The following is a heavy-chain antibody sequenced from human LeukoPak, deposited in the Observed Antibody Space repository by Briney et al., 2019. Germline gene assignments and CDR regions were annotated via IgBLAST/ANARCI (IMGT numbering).Heavy chain of an antibody. V-gene: IGHV1-2*02. CDR1: GYTFTGYY. CDR3: ARMYSSSWSEPPFDY. J-gene: IGHJ4*02. CDR2: INPNSGGT. Sequence: AASVKVSCKASGYTFTGYYMHWVRQAPGQGLEWMGWINPNSGGTNYAQKFQGRVTMTRDTSISTAYMELSRLRSDDTAVYYCARMYSSSWSEPPFDYWGQGTLVTVSS. D-gene: IGHD6-13*01.